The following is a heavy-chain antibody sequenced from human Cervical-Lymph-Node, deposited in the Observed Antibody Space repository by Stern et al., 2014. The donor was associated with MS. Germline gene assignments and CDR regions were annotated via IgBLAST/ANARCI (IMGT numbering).Heavy chain of an antibody. Sequence: QMQLVQSGPEVKKPWTSVKVSCKASGITFSQSAVQWLRQARGQRLEWVGVVGGLNGDTYYAQSFQERVTITRDMSTSTVYMELRSLRSEDTAVYYCASERYTYYDDQRPPGGFGPWGQGTLVTVSS. J-gene: IGHJ5*02. CDR1: GITFSQSA. V-gene: IGHV1-58*03. CDR2: VGGLNGDT. CDR3: ASERYTYYDDQRPPGGFGP. D-gene: IGHD5-18*01.